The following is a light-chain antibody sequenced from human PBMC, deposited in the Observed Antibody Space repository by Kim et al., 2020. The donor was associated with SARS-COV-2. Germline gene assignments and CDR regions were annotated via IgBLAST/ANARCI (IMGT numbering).Light chain of an antibody. CDR2: DTS. V-gene: IGKV3-11*01. Sequence: SPGERATRSCRASQSVSSYLAWYQQKPGQAPRLLIYDTSNRATGIPARFSGSGSGTDFTLTISSLEPADFAVYYCQQRSNWPPITFGQGTRLEIK. J-gene: IGKJ5*01. CDR3: QQRSNWPPIT. CDR1: QSVSSY.